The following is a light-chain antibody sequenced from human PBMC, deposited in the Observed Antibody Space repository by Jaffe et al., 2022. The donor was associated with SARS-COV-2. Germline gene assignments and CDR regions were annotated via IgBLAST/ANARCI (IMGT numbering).Light chain of an antibody. CDR1: ALPKQY. V-gene: IGLV3-25*03. CDR2: KDS. J-gene: IGLJ2*01. Sequence: SYELTQPPSVSVSPGQTARITCSGDALPKQYAYWYQQKPGQAPVLVIYKDSERPSGIPERFSGSSSGTTVTLTISGVQAEDEADYYCQSADSSLHVVFGGGTKLTVL. CDR3: QSADSSLHVV.